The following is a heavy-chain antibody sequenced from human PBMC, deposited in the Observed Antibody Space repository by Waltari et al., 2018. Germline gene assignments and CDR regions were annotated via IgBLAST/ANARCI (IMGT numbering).Heavy chain of an antibody. CDR2: ISSSGRTI. D-gene: IGHD3-22*01. V-gene: IGHV3-48*03. CDR3: VKGDLSSAYAAGAAFDV. CDR1: GFTFSPYN. Sequence: EVKLVESGGGLVQPGGSLRLSCAASGFTFSPYNFNWVRQAPGKGLEWVSYISSSGRTIDYADSVKGRLTMSRDDAKNSVYLQMHSLRAEDTAVYYCVKGDLSSAYAAGAAFDVWGQGTMVTVSS. J-gene: IGHJ3*01.